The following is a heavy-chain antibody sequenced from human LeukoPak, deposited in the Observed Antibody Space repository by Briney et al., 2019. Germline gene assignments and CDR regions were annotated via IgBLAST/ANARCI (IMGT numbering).Heavy chain of an antibody. CDR1: GFTFSSYS. CDR3: ARVMDSGYEKNDAFDI. J-gene: IGHJ3*02. CDR2: ISSSSSYI. Sequence: GGSLRLSCAASGFTFSSYSMNWVRQAPGKGLEWVSSISSSSSYIYYADSVKGRFTISRDNAKNSLYLQMNSLRAEDTAVYYCARVMDSGYEKNDAFDIWGQGTTVTVSS. D-gene: IGHD5-12*01. V-gene: IGHV3-21*01.